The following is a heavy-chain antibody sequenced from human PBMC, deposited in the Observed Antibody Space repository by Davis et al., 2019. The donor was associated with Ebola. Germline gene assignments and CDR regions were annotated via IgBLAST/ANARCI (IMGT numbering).Heavy chain of an antibody. J-gene: IGHJ4*02. CDR3: AKDHGRYDFWSGYPAHFDY. CDR2: SRNKANSYTT. D-gene: IGHD3-3*01. Sequence: GGSLRLSCAASGFIFSDQYMDWVRQAPGKGLEWVGRSRNKANSYTTEYAASVKGRFTISRDDSENSLSLQMNNLKTEDTAVYYCAKDHGRYDFWSGYPAHFDYWGQGTLVTVSS. CDR1: GFIFSDQY. V-gene: IGHV3-72*01.